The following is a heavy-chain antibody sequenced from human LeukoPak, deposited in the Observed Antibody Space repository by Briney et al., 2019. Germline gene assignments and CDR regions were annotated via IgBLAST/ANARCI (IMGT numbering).Heavy chain of an antibody. CDR1: GGSISSYY. J-gene: IGHJ6*02. D-gene: IGHD4-17*01. V-gene: IGHV4-59*01. CDR2: IYYSGST. Sequence: SETLSLTCTVSGGSISSYYWSWIRQPPGKGLEWIGYIYYSGSTNYNPSLKSRVTISVDTSKNQFSLKLSSVTAADTAVYYCARSTTVTYYYYGMDVWGQGTTVAVSS. CDR3: ARSTTVTYYYYGMDV.